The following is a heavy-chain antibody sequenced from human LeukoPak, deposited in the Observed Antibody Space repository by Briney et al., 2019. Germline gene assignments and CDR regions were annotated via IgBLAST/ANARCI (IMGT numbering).Heavy chain of an antibody. Sequence: GGSLRLSCVVSGFTFSSYWMSWVRQAPGKGLEWVANIKQDGSEKYYVDSVKGRFTMSRDNAKNSLYLQMNSLRAEDTAVYYCAKDRANAWSSDYWGQGTLVTVSS. J-gene: IGHJ4*02. V-gene: IGHV3-7*01. D-gene: IGHD3-10*01. CDR2: IKQDGSEK. CDR3: AKDRANAWSSDY. CDR1: GFTFSSYW.